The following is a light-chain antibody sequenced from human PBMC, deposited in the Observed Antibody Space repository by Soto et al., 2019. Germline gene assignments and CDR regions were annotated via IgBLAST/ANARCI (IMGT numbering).Light chain of an antibody. CDR3: GTWDSSLSAGYV. Sequence: QSVLTQPPSVSAAPVQKVSISFSGSISNIGNNYVSWYQQLPGTAPKLLIYDNNKRPSGIPDRFSGSKSGTSATLGITGLQTGDEADYYCGTWDSSLSAGYVFGTGTKVTVL. J-gene: IGLJ1*01. CDR2: DNN. V-gene: IGLV1-51*01. CDR1: ISNIGNNY.